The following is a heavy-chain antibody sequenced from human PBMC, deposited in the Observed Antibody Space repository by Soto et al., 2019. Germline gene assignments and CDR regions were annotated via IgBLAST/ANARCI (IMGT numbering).Heavy chain of an antibody. Sequence: PGGSLRLSCAASGFTFSSYSVHWVRQAPGKGLEWVSYIISSSSTIYYADSVKGRFTISRDNAKNSLYLQLNSLRDEGTDVYYWARNIVVVTALDNWGQGALVTVSS. D-gene: IGHD2-21*01. CDR1: GFTFSSYS. CDR3: ARNIVVVTALDN. J-gene: IGHJ4*02. V-gene: IGHV3-48*02. CDR2: IISSSSTI.